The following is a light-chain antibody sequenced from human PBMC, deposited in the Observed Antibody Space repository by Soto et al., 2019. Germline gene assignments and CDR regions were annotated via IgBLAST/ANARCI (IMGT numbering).Light chain of an antibody. J-gene: IGLJ1*01. CDR2: EVS. CDR1: SSDVGGYNY. CDR3: SSYAGSNNLYV. V-gene: IGLV2-8*01. Sequence: QSVLTQPPSASGPPGQSVTISCTGTSSDVGGYNYVSWYQQHPGKAPKLMIYEVSKRPSGVPDRFSGSKSGNTASLTVSGLQAEDEADYYCSSYAGSNNLYVFGTGTKSPS.